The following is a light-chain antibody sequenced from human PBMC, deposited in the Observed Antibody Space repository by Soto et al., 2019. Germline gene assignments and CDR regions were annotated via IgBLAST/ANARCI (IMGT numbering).Light chain of an antibody. Sequence: MTQSPSSLSASIGDRVTITCRASQGIGVRLAWFQQKPGKAPQYLIQSASTLASGVPSRFSGSGSGTDFILTINNLQPEDVATYYCLQVNSFPRTLGQGTKVDIK. CDR2: SAS. V-gene: IGKV1-12*01. J-gene: IGKJ1*01. CDR1: QGIGVR. CDR3: LQVNSFPRT.